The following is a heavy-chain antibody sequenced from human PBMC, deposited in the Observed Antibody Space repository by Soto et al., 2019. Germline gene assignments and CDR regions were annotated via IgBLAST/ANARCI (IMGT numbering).Heavy chain of an antibody. CDR3: SGGVGDAF. J-gene: IGHJ4*02. CDR2: INQDGSEK. Sequence: EVHLVESGGGLVQTGGSLRLSCAIFESTVSRDWMNWVRQAPGKGLEWVAHINQDGSEKYYVDSVKGRFTISRDNAKKSVYLKMISLRPADTAMYYCSGGVGDAFWGQGTLVTVSS. D-gene: IGHD1-26*01. CDR1: ESTVSRDW. V-gene: IGHV3-7*04.